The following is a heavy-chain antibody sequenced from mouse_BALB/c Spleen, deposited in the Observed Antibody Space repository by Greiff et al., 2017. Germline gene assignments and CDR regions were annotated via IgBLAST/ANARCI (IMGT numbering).Heavy chain of an antibody. CDR2: INPGSGGT. J-gene: IGHJ4*01. D-gene: IGHD2-3*01. CDR1: GYAFTNYL. Sequence: VKLMESGAELVRPGTSVKVSCKASGYAFTNYLIEWVKQRPGQGLEWIGVINPGSGGTNYNEKFKGKATLTADKSSSTAYMQLSSLTSDDSAVYFCARDDGYPYYYAMDYWGQGTSVTVSS. V-gene: IGHV1-54*01. CDR3: ARDDGYPYYYAMDY.